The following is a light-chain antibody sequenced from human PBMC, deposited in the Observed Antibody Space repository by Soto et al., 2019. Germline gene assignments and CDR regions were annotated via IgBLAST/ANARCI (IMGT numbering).Light chain of an antibody. V-gene: IGLV1-40*01. CDR2: SNA. J-gene: IGLJ1*01. CDR3: QSYDSSLRSYV. Sequence: QSVLTQPPSVSEAPGQRVTISCTGTSSDIGAGYDVHWYQQLPGAAPKLLIYSNAIRPSGVPDRFSGSKSGTSASLAITGLRAEDEADYYCQSYDSSLRSYVFGTGTKLTVL. CDR1: SSDIGAGYD.